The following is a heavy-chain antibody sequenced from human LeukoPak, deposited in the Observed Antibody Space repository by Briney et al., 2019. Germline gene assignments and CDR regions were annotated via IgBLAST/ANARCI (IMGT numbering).Heavy chain of an antibody. CDR3: ARERLEYDPSFQDYDCFHT. V-gene: IGHV1-69*13. CDR1: GGSFSNYG. D-gene: IGHD3-22*01. J-gene: IGHJ3*02. Sequence: SVRVSCKSSGGSFSNYGINWVRQAPGQGLEWMGGIIPMYHTPTYAQSFQGRVTIAADESTRTVYMEMTGLRSEDTATYFCARERLEYDPSFQDYDCFHTWGQGTVVTVSS. CDR2: IIPMYHTP.